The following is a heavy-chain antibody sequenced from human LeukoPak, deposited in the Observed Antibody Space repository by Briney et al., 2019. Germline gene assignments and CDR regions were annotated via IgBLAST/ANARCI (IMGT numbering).Heavy chain of an antibody. CDR2: IYFNGGA. CDR3: ARQGVGYCSSTSCYERVDPYYFDY. J-gene: IGHJ4*02. V-gene: IGHV4-59*08. D-gene: IGHD2-2*01. Sequence: SETLSLTCTVSGGSISNYYWNWLRQSPGKGLEWIGYIYFNGGAVYNPSLKTRVTISVDTSKNQFSLKLSSVTAADTAVYYCARQGVGYCSSTSCYERVDPYYFDYWGQGTLVTVSS. CDR1: GGSISNYY.